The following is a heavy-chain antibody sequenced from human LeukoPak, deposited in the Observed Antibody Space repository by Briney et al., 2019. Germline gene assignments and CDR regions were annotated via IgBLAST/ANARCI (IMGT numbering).Heavy chain of an antibody. V-gene: IGHV4-38-2*01. J-gene: IGHJ4*02. CDR2: IYHSGST. CDR3: ASTPDYGGNSGIDY. CDR1: GYSISSGYY. Sequence: SETLSLTCAVSGYSISSGYYWGWIRQPPGKGLEWIGSIYHSGSTYYNPSLKSRVTISVDTSKNQFSLKLSAVTAADTAVYYCASTPDYGGNSGIDYWGQGTLVTVSS. D-gene: IGHD4-23*01.